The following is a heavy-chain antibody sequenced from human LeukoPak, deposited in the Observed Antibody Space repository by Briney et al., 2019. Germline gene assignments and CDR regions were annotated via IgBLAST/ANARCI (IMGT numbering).Heavy chain of an antibody. CDR3: ARGRISYWEGWFDP. D-gene: IGHD1-26*01. CDR2: IYYSGST. J-gene: IGHJ5*02. CDR1: GGSISGHY. V-gene: IGHV4-59*11. Sequence: SETLSLTCTVSGGSISGHYWNWIRQPPGKGLEWIGYIYYSGSTNYNPSLKSRVTISVDTSKNQFSLNLNSVTATDTAVYFCARGRISYWEGWFDPWGQGTLVTVSS.